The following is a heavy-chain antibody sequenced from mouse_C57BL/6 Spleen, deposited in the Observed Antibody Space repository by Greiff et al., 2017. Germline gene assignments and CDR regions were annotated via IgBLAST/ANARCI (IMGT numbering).Heavy chain of an antibody. CDR2: INPSTGGT. CDR1: GYSFTGYY. CDR3: ARGYDDYFDD. J-gene: IGHJ2*01. V-gene: IGHV1-42*01. D-gene: IGHD2-14*01. Sequence: VQLQQSGPELVKPGASVKISCKASGYSFTGYYMNWVKQSPEKSLEWIGEINPSTGGTTYNQKFKAKATLTVDKSSSTAYMQLKSLTSEDSAVYYCARGYDDYFDDWGQGTTLTVSS.